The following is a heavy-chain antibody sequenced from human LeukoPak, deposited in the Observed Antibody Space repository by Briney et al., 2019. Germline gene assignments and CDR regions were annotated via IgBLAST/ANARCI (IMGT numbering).Heavy chain of an antibody. J-gene: IGHJ1*01. Sequence: GGSLRLSCAASGFTFSGSAMHWVRQASGKGLEWVGRIRSKANSYATAYAASVKGRFTISRDDSKNTADLQMNSLRAEDTAVYYCAKPIAVAGLTPLKYFQHWGQGTLVTVSS. D-gene: IGHD6-19*01. CDR3: AKPIAVAGLTPLKYFQH. CDR2: IRSKANSYAT. CDR1: GFTFSGSA. V-gene: IGHV3-73*01.